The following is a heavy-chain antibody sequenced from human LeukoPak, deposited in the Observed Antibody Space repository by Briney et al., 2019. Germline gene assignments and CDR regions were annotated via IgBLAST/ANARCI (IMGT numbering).Heavy chain of an antibody. Sequence: GGSLRLSCGASGFTLVDYGIHWVRQVPGEDGEGVSGVTWSSRGKKYADSVRGRFSISRDDANNFLFLQMNNLRTDDTALYYCAKDSEARSISWYSHFDLSGGGTLVTVSS. CDR2: VTWSSRGK. J-gene: IGHJ2*01. CDR1: GFTLVDYG. V-gene: IGHV3-9*01. CDR3: AKDSEARSISWYSHFDL. D-gene: IGHD6-13*01.